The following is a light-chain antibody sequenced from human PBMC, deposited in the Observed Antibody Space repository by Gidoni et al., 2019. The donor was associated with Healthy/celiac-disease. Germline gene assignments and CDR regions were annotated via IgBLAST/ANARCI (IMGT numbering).Light chain of an antibody. J-gene: IGLJ1*01. CDR3: AAWDDSLSGPSYV. V-gene: IGLV1-47*01. CDR1: SSNIGSNY. CDR2: RNN. Sequence: QSVLTQPPSASGTPGQRVTISCSGSSSNIGSNYVYWYPQLPGTAPKLRIYRNNQRPSGVPDRFSGSKSGTSAALAISGLRSEDEADYYCAAWDDSLSGPSYVFGTGTKVTVL.